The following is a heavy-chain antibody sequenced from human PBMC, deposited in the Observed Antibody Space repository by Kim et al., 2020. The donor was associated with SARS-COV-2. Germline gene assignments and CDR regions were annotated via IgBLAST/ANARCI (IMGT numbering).Heavy chain of an antibody. Sequence: GTDQHYVESVKGRLTTSRNNAKNSLYLQRNSLRAEDTAVYYCARWTSTSYYWGQGTLVTVSS. J-gene: IGHJ4*02. V-gene: IGHV3-7*01. CDR3: ARWTSTSYY. CDR2: GTDQ. D-gene: IGHD2-2*01.